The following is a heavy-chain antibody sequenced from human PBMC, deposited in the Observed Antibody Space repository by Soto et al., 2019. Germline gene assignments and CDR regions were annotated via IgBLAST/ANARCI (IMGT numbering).Heavy chain of an antibody. J-gene: IGHJ5*02. Sequence: ASVKVSCTASGYTFTSYGISWVRQAPGQGLERMGWISAYNGNTNYAQKLQGRVTMTTDTSTSTAYMELRSLRSDDTAVYYCARGSYYDFWSGYYGDNWFDPWGQGTLVTVSS. D-gene: IGHD3-3*01. CDR1: GYTFTSYG. CDR2: ISAYNGNT. V-gene: IGHV1-18*01. CDR3: ARGSYYDFWSGYYGDNWFDP.